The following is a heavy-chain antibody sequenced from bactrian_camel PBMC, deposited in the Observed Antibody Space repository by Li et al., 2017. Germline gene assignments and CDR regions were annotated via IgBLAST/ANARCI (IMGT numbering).Heavy chain of an antibody. CDR2: LTRDGRT. D-gene: IGHD3*01. CDR1: GFTSDDSD. CDR3: ALDRDMGWVSGPCEFGY. Sequence: DVQLVESGGGSVQAGGSLRLSCTASGFTSDDSDMGWYRQAPGNECELISTLTRDGRTWYADSVKGRFTISLDAAKKTLYLQMNSLKPEDTAIYYCALDRDMGWVSGPCEFGYWGQGTQVTVS. J-gene: IGHJ4*01. V-gene: IGHV3S66*01.